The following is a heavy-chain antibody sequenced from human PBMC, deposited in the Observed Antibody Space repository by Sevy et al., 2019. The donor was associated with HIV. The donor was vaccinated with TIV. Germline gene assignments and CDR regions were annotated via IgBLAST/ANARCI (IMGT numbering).Heavy chain of an antibody. V-gene: IGHV5-51*01. J-gene: IGHJ4*02. Sequence: GESLKTSCKGSGYSFTSYWIGWVRQMPGKGLEWMGIIYPGDSDTRHSPSFQGQVTISADKSISTAYLQWRSLKASDTAMYYCARHGAKYSYGYRSHFDYWGQGTLVTVSS. CDR3: ARHGAKYSYGYRSHFDY. D-gene: IGHD5-18*01. CDR2: IYPGDSDT. CDR1: GYSFTSYW.